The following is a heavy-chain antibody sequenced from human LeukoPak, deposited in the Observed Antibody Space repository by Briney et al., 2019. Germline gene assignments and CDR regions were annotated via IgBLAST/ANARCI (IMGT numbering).Heavy chain of an antibody. J-gene: IGHJ4*02. D-gene: IGHD5-18*01. CDR2: ISSTSSYI. V-gene: IGHV3-21*01. CDR1: GFTFSSYN. Sequence: GGSLRLSCAASGFTFSSYNMNWVRQAPGKGLEWVSSISSTSSYIYYADSVKGRFTISRDNAKNSLYLQMNSLRAEDTAVYYCARDRSTNSYAEYFFDYWGQGTLVTVSS. CDR3: ARDRSTNSYAEYFFDY.